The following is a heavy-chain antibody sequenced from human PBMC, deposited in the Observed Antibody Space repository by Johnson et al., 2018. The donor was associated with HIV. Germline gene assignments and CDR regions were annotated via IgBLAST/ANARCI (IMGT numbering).Heavy chain of an antibody. CDR3: ATSGDKYSSNWGDAFDI. Sequence: EVQLVESGGGLVQPGGSLSLSCAASGFTFSSYAMSWVRQAPGKGLEWVSAISGSGGSTYYADSVKGRFTISRDNSKNSLSLQMNSLRAEDTAVYYCATSGDKYSSNWGDAFDIWGQGTMVTVSS. J-gene: IGHJ3*02. CDR2: ISGSGGST. D-gene: IGHD6-13*01. CDR1: GFTFSSYA. V-gene: IGHV3-23*04.